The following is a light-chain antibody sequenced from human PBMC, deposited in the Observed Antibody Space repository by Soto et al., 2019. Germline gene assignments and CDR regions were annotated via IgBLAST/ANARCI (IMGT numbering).Light chain of an antibody. CDR3: GTWDSRLSAWV. Sequence: QSVLTQPPSVSAAPGQTVTISCSGSSSNIGNNYVSWYRQLPGTAPKLLIYDNDKRPSGIPDRFSGSRSGTSATLGITGLQTGDEADYYCGTWDSRLSAWVFGGGTKLTVL. CDR2: DND. CDR1: SSNIGNNY. J-gene: IGLJ3*02. V-gene: IGLV1-51*01.